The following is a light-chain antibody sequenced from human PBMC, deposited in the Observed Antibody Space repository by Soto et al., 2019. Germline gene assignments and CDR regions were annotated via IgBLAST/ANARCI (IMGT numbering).Light chain of an antibody. V-gene: IGKV1-5*03. CDR1: QSISDS. J-gene: IGKJ1*01. CDR3: QQYNGYWT. CDR2: EAA. Sequence: DIQMTQSPSTLSASVGDRVTITCRASQSISDSLAWYQQKPGKAPKLLIYEAANLKSVVPSRFSGSGSGTEYPLTISSLQPDDFASYYCQQYNGYWTFGQGTKVEIK.